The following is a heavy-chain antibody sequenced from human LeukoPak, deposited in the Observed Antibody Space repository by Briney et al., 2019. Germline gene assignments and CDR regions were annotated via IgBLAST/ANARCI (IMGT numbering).Heavy chain of an antibody. J-gene: IGHJ2*01. CDR1: GDSIRNNH. CDR2: IYSSGST. CDR3: ARRGGRTRGFWYFDL. D-gene: IGHD3-16*01. Sequence: SETLSLTCSVSGDSIRNNHWSWIRQPPGQGLEWIGYIYSSGSTTYNPSLKSRITISVDTSKNQFSLNLSSVTAADTAVYYCARRGGRTRGFWYFDLWGRGTLVTVSS. V-gene: IGHV4-59*01.